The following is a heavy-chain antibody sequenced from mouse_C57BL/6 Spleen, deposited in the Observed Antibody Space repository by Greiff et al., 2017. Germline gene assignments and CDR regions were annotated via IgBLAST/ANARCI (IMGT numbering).Heavy chain of an antibody. CDR2: IDPANGNT. Sequence: EVMLVESVAELVRPGASVKLSCTASGFNIKNSYMHWVKQRPEQGLEWIGRIDPANGNTKYTPKFQGKATFTADTSSNTAYLQLRSLTSEDTAIDYCARSGWDASDYWGQGTAVTVAA. CDR3: ARSGWDASDY. D-gene: IGHD1-1*02. J-gene: IGHJ4*01. CDR1: GFNIKNSY. V-gene: IGHV14-3*01.